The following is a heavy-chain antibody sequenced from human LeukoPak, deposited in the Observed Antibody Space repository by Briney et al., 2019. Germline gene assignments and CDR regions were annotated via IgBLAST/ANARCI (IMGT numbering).Heavy chain of an antibody. Sequence: SETLSLTCTVSGGSISGTSYYWGWIRQPPGKGLEWIGSIYYSGSTYNNPSLKSRVTISVDTSKNQFSLKLSSVTAADTAVYLCARDKQWLLFDPWGQGTLVTVSS. J-gene: IGHJ5*02. V-gene: IGHV4-39*07. CDR1: GGSISGTSYY. CDR2: IYYSGST. D-gene: IGHD6-19*01. CDR3: ARDKQWLLFDP.